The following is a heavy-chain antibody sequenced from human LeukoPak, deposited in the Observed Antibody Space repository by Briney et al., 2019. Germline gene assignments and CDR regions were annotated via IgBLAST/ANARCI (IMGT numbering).Heavy chain of an antibody. J-gene: IGHJ3*02. D-gene: IGHD3-10*01. CDR2: IYSGGST. Sequence: PGGSLRLSCAASGFTVSSNYMSWVRQAPGKGLEWVSVIYSGGSTYYADSVKGRFTISRDNSKNTLYLQMNSLRAEDTAAYYCARRFTMVRGVIIDDFAFDIWGQGTMVTASS. CDR3: ARRFTMVRGVIIDDFAFDI. V-gene: IGHV3-66*04. CDR1: GFTVSSNY.